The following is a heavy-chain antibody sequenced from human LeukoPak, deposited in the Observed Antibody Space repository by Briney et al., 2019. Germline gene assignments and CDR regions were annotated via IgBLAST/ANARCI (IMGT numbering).Heavy chain of an antibody. CDR2: IIPILCIA. CDR3: ARGSQERIYYFAS. Sequence: SVKISCKASGGTFSSYAISWVRQAPGQGLEWMGRIIPILCIANYAQKFRGRVTITADKSTSTAYMALSSLRSEDTAVYYYARGSQERIYYFASWGQGTLVTVSS. D-gene: IGHD2/OR15-2a*01. J-gene: IGHJ4*02. CDR1: GGTFSSYA. V-gene: IGHV1-69*04.